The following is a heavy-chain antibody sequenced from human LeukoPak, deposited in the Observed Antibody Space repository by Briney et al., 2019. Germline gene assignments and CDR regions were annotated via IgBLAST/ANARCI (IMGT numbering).Heavy chain of an antibody. CDR2: ISSSSSYI. Sequence: GGSLRLSCAASGFTFSSYSMNWVRQAPGKGLEWVSSISSSSSYIYYADSVKGRFTISRDNAKHSLYLQMNSLRAEDTAVYYCARVGAYWYFDLWGRGTLVTVSS. J-gene: IGHJ2*01. CDR1: GFTFSSYS. V-gene: IGHV3-21*01. CDR3: ARVGAYWYFDL.